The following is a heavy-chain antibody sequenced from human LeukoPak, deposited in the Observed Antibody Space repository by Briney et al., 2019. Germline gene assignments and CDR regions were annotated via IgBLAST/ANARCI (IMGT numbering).Heavy chain of an antibody. CDR2: INHSGST. CDR1: GGSFSGYY. V-gene: IGHV4-34*01. Sequence: PSETLSLTCAVYGGSFSGYYWSWIRQPPGKGLEWIGEINHSGSTNYNPSLKSRVTISVDTSKNQFSLKLSSVTAADTAVYYCARADCGGDCYFGYRGQGTLVTVSS. CDR3: ARADCGGDCYFGY. D-gene: IGHD2-21*02. J-gene: IGHJ4*02.